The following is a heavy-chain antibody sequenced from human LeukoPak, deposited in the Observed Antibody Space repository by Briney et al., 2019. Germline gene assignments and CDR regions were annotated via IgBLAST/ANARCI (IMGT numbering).Heavy chain of an antibody. V-gene: IGHV3-30*18. J-gene: IGHJ4*02. D-gene: IGHD3-10*01. Sequence: PGGSLRLSCAASGFTFSNYDMHWVRQAPGKGLHWVAVILYDGTNKQYADSVKGRFTISRDDSKNTLYLQMNSLRAEDTAVYYCVKDRAGTYSDYWGQGTLVTVSS. CDR1: GFTFSNYD. CDR3: VKDRAGTYSDY. CDR2: ILYDGTNK.